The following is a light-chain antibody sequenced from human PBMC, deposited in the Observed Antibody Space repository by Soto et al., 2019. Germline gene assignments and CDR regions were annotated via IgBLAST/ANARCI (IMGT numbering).Light chain of an antibody. CDR3: QQYVTYPLT. Sequence: DVQMTQSPSSLSASVGDRVTITCRASQSINNWLAWYQQKPGKAPKFLIYDASTLETGVPSRFSGSASGTEFTLTISGLQPEDVASYYCQQYVTYPLTFGGGTRVELK. CDR2: DAS. J-gene: IGKJ4*01. CDR1: QSINNW. V-gene: IGKV1-5*01.